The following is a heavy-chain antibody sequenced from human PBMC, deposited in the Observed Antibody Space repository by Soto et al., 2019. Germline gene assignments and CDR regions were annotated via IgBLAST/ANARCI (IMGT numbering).Heavy chain of an antibody. V-gene: IGHV4-59*08. D-gene: IGHD6-13*01. Sequence: PSETLSLTCTVSGGSISSYYWSWIRQPPGKGLEWIGYIYYSGSTNYNPSLKSRVTISVDTSKNQFSLKLSSVTAADTAVYYCARHTPRGTIAAAGPDAFDIWGQGTMVTV. J-gene: IGHJ3*02. CDR1: GGSISSYY. CDR2: IYYSGST. CDR3: ARHTPRGTIAAAGPDAFDI.